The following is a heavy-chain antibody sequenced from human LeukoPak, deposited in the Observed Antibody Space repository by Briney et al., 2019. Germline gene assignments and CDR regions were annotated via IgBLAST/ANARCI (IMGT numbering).Heavy chain of an antibody. D-gene: IGHD6-19*01. CDR1: GYTFTSYA. CDR3: ARESEVAVAGTRDLSY. J-gene: IGHJ4*02. CDR2: INTNTGNP. V-gene: IGHV7-4-1*02. Sequence: ASVKVSCKASGYTFTSYAISWVRQAPGQGLEWMGWINTNTGNPAYAQGFTGRFVFSLDTSVSTAYLQISSLKAEDTAVYYCARESEVAVAGTRDLSYWGQGTLVTVSS.